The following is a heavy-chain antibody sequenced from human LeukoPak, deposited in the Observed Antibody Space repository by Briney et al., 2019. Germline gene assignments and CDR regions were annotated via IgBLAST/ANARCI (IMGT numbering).Heavy chain of an antibody. D-gene: IGHD3-22*01. CDR3: ARAYYDSSGYYPSEPIPYYFDY. V-gene: IGHV4-59*01. CDR2: IYYSGST. CDR1: GGSISSYY. J-gene: IGHJ4*02. Sequence: KASETLSLTCTVSGGSISSYYWSWIRQPPGKGLEWIGYIYYSGSTNYNPSLKSRVTISVDTSKNQFSLKLSSVTAADTAVYYCARAYYDSSGYYPSEPIPYYFDYWGQGTLVTVSS.